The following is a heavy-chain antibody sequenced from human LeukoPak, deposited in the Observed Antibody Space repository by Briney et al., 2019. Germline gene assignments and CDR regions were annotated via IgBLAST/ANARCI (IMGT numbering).Heavy chain of an antibody. V-gene: IGHV4-61*02. CDR1: GGSISRGDYY. J-gene: IGHJ3*02. CDR2: IYTSGST. Sequence: PSETLSLTCTVSGGSISRGDYYWTWIGQPAGKGLEWIGRIYTSGSTNYNPSLKSLVTISLDIYKKQFSLKMSSVTAADTAVYFCARERWLQFGDDAFDIWGRGTMVIVSS. D-gene: IGHD5-24*01. CDR3: ARERWLQFGDDAFDI.